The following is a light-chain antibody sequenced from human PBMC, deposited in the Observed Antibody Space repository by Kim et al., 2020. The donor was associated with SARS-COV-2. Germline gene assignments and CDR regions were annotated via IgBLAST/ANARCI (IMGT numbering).Light chain of an antibody. J-gene: IGKJ3*01. CDR2: AAS. Sequence: DIQMTQSPSTLSASVGDRVTITCRTTQSISSHLNWYQQKPGRAPKLLISAASTLQGGVPSRFSGSGSETDFTLTISSLQPEDFATYFCQQSYIPPFSFGAGTKVAIK. CDR3: QQSYIPPFS. V-gene: IGKV1-39*01. CDR1: QSISSH.